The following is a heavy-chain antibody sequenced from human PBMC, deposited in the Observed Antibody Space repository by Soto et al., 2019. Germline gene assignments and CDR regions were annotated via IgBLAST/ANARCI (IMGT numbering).Heavy chain of an antibody. CDR3: AKVLRDYYYYGMDV. CDR2: ISGSGGST. Sequence: PGGSLRLSCAASGFTFSIYAMSWVRHAPGKGLEWVSAISGSGGSTYYADSVKGRFTISRDNSKNTLYLQMNSLRAEDTAVYYCAKVLRDYYYYGMDVWGQGTTVTVSS. V-gene: IGHV3-23*01. CDR1: GFTFSIYA. J-gene: IGHJ6*02.